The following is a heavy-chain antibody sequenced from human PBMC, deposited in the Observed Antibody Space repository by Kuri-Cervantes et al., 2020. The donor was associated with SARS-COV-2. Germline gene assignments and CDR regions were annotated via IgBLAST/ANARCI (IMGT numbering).Heavy chain of an antibody. CDR2: IYYSGST. V-gene: IGHV4-39*07. CDR3: ASLGDSSGYYLHYYYYYMDV. J-gene: IGHJ6*03. Sequence: SETLSLTCTVSGGSISSSSYYWGRIRQPPGKGLEWIGSIYYSGSTYYNPSLKSRVTISVDTSKNQFSLKLSSVTAADTAVYYCASLGDSSGYYLHYYYYYMDVWGKGTTVTVSS. CDR1: GGSISSSSYY. D-gene: IGHD3-22*01.